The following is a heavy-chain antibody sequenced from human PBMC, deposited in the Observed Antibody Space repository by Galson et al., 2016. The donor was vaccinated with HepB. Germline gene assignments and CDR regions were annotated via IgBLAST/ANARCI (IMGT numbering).Heavy chain of an antibody. D-gene: IGHD3-16*02. V-gene: IGHV3-21*01. CDR3: AKDRGDYIWGTYRYTLDAFDV. CDR2: ITSSSSYI. J-gene: IGHJ3*01. CDR1: GFTFNTYN. Sequence: SLRLSCAASGFTFNTYNMSWVRQTPGKGLELVSSITSSSSYIYYTDSVKGRFTISRDNAKNSLYLQMNSLRAEDTAIYYCAKDRGDYIWGTYRYTLDAFDVWGQGTMVAV.